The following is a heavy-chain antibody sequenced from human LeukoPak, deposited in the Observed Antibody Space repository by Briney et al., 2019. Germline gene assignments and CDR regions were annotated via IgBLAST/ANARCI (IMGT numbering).Heavy chain of an antibody. Sequence: SETLSLTCAVYGRSFSGYYWSWIRQSPGKGLEWIGEINHSGSTNYNPSLKSRVTISVDTSKNQFSLKLSSVTAADTAVYYCARVVRITMIVVVTRDAFDIWGQGTMVTVSS. V-gene: IGHV4-34*01. CDR1: GRSFSGYY. CDR2: INHSGST. CDR3: ARVVRITMIVVVTRDAFDI. J-gene: IGHJ3*02. D-gene: IGHD3-22*01.